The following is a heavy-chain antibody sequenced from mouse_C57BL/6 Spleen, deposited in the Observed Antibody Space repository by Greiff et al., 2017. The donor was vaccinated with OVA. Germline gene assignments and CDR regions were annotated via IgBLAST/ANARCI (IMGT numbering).Heavy chain of an antibody. D-gene: IGHD2-3*01. CDR3: TGNGYYVSFAY. J-gene: IGHJ3*01. Sequence: EVKLQESGGGLVQPGGSMKLSCVASGFTFSNYWMNWVRQSPEKGLEWVAQIRLKSDNYATHYAESVKGRFTISRDDSKSSVYLQMNNLRAEDTGIYYCTGNGYYVSFAYWGQGTLVTVSA. CDR1: GFTFSNYW. V-gene: IGHV6-3*01. CDR2: IRLKSDNYAT.